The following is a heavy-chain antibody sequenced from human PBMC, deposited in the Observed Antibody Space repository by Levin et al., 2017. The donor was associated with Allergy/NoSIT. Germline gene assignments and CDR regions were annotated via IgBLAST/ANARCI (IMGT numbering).Heavy chain of an antibody. CDR2: ISSSSSYI. J-gene: IGHJ6*03. CDR3: ARTRGTAPFSYYYYMDV. CDR1: GFTFSSYS. D-gene: IGHD2-8*02. V-gene: IGHV3-21*01. Sequence: GGSLRLSCAASGFTFSSYSMNWVRQAPGKGLEWVSSISSSSSYIYYADSVKGRFTISRDNAKNSLYLQMNSLRAEDTAVYYCARTRGTAPFSYYYYMDVWGKGTTVTVSS.